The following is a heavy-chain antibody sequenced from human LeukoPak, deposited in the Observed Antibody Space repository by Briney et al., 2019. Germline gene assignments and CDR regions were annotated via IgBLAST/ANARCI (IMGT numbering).Heavy chain of an antibody. J-gene: IGHJ5*02. CDR1: GGSISSYY. CDR3: ARSVLLWFGELSWFDP. CDR2: IYTSGST. D-gene: IGHD3-10*01. V-gene: IGHV4-4*07. Sequence: PSETLSLTCTVSGGSISSYYWSWIRQPAGKGLEWIGRIYTSGSTNYNPSLKSRVTMSVDTSKNQFSLKLSSVTAADTAVYYCARSVLLWFGELSWFDPWGQGTLVTVSS.